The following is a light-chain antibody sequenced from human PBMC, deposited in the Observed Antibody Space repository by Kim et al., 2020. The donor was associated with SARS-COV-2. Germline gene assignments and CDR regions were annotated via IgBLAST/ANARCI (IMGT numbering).Light chain of an antibody. CDR1: TSNIGAGYG. J-gene: IGLJ2*01. Sequence: QRVTISCTGSTSNIGAGYGVHGYQQLPGTAPKLLIYGNSNRPSGVPDRFSGSKSGTSASLAITGLQAEDEADYYCQSYDSSLSVSVFGGGTQLTVL. CDR3: QSYDSSLSVSV. CDR2: GNS. V-gene: IGLV1-40*01.